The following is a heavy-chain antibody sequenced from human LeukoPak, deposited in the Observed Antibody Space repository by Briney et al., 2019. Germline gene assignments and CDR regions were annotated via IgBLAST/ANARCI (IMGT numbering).Heavy chain of an antibody. D-gene: IGHD3-22*01. CDR3: AKADDDSPGYTNYFDY. J-gene: IGHJ4*02. Sequence: WGSLRLSCAASGFTFSSYAMGWVRQAPGKGLEWVSSISGSGAGTYYADSVKGRCTISRDNSKNTLYLQMNSLRAEDTAVYYCAKADDDSPGYTNYFDYWGQGTLVTVSS. CDR1: GFTFSSYA. CDR2: ISGSGAGT. V-gene: IGHV3-23*01.